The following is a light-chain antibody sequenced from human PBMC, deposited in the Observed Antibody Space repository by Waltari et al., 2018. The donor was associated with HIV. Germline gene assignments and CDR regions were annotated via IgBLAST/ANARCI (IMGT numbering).Light chain of an antibody. V-gene: IGLV2-23*01. Sequence: SALTQPASVSGSPGQALTVSCTGSSSDFGSYNLVSWYQQHPGKAPKLMIYEDDKRPSGVSNRFSGSKSGNTASLTISGLQAEDEADYYCCSYAGSTTWLFGGGTKLTVL. CDR3: CSYAGSTTWL. CDR1: SSDFGSYNL. CDR2: EDD. J-gene: IGLJ3*02.